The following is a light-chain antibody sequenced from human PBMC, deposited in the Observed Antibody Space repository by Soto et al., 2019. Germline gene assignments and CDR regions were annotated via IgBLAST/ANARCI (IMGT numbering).Light chain of an antibody. Sequence: EIVLTQSPGTLSLSPGERATLSCRASQSVSSSYLAWYQQKPGQAPRLLIYGASSRATGIPDRFSGSGSGTDFTLTISRLEPEDFAVYYCHQYGSSRWTFGQGTRWIS. CDR2: GAS. CDR3: HQYGSSRWT. V-gene: IGKV3-20*01. J-gene: IGKJ1*01. CDR1: QSVSSSY.